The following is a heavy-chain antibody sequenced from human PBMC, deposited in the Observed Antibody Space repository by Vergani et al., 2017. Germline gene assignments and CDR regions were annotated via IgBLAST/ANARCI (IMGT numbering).Heavy chain of an antibody. D-gene: IGHD3-9*01. CDR1: GGTFSSYA. Sequence: QVQLVQSGAEVKKPGSSVKVSCKASGGTFSSYAISWVRQAPGQGLEWMGGIIPIFGTANYAQEFQGRVTITADESTSTAYMELSSLRSEDTAVYYCAREILRYFDWLSRGPFDYWGQGTLVTVSS. CDR2: IIPIFGTA. CDR3: AREILRYFDWLSRGPFDY. V-gene: IGHV1-69*01. J-gene: IGHJ4*02.